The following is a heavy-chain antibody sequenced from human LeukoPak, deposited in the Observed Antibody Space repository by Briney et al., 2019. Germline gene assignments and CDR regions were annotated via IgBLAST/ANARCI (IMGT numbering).Heavy chain of an antibody. Sequence: GGSLRLSCVASGFTFSSYAMSWVRQAPGKGLEWVSAISGSGGSTYYADSVKGRFTISRDNSKNTLYLQMNSLRAEDTAVYYCAKGNYDILTGYYLMVFDYWGQGTLVTVSS. D-gene: IGHD3-9*01. V-gene: IGHV3-23*01. J-gene: IGHJ4*02. CDR1: GFTFSSYA. CDR3: AKGNYDILTGYYLMVFDY. CDR2: ISGSGGST.